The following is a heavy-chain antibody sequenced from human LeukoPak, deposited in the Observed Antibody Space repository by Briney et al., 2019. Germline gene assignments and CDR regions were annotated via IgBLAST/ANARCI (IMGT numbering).Heavy chain of an antibody. CDR3: ARGGTVTTFDY. Sequence: PSETLSLTCTVSGDSISSSGYYWGWIRQPPGKGLEWIGTIYCSGSTYYNPSLKSRVTISVDTSKNQFSLKLSSVTAADTAVYYCARGGTVTTFDYWGQGTLVTVSS. D-gene: IGHD4-17*01. CDR1: GDSISSSGYY. CDR2: IYCSGST. J-gene: IGHJ4*02. V-gene: IGHV4-39*01.